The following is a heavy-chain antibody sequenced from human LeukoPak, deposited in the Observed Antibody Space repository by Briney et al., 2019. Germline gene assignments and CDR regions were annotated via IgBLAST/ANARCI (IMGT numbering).Heavy chain of an antibody. CDR1: GGAISSDNYY. V-gene: IGHV4-39*01. Sequence: PSETLSLTCTVSGGAISSDNYYWGWIRQPPGKGLEWIGSINYSGTTYYNPSLKSRVSISVDTSRTQFSLRLSSVTAADTAVYYCARLSDYWGQGTPVTVSS. J-gene: IGHJ4*02. CDR2: INYSGTT. CDR3: ARLSDY.